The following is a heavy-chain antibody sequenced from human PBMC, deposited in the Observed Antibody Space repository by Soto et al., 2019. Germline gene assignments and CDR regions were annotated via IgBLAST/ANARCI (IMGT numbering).Heavy chain of an antibody. CDR1: GGSISSNY. CDR2: VYNSGGT. CDR3: ARYRREAVAGYTLDN. J-gene: IGHJ4*02. D-gene: IGHD6-13*01. Sequence: SETLSLTCTVSGGSISSNYWTWIRQPPGKGLKWIGYVYNSGGTNYNPSLKSRVTISEDTSKSQFSLKVNSMTAADTAVYYCARYRREAVAGYTLDNWGQGILVTVSS. V-gene: IGHV4-59*01.